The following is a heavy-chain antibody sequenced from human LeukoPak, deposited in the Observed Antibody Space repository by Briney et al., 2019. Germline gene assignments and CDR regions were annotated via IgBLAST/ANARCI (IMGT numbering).Heavy chain of an antibody. D-gene: IGHD3-3*01. CDR1: GGSVTSTNW. CDR3: AREGGFYRPLDY. V-gene: IGHV4-4*02. J-gene: IGHJ4*02. Sequence: PSGTLSLTCGVSGGSVTSTNWWTWVRQPPGKGLEWIGEVHLDGRTNYNPSLKSRLTMSVDLSENHISLKLTSVTAADTAVYYRAREGGFYRPLDYSGQGTLVTVSS. CDR2: VHLDGRT.